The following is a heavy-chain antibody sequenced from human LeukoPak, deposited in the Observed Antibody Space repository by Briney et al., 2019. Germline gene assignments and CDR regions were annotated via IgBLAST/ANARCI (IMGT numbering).Heavy chain of an antibody. CDR3: ARLKYSSGWLGGTYYFDY. V-gene: IGHV4-61*01. D-gene: IGHD6-19*01. CDR1: GGSVSSGSYY. Sequence: PSETLSLTCTVSGGSVSSGSYYWSWIRQPPGKGLEWIGYIYYSGSTNCNPSLKSRVTISVDTSKNQFSLKLSSVTAADTAVYYCARLKYSSGWLGGTYYFDYWGQGTLVTVSS. CDR2: IYYSGST. J-gene: IGHJ4*02.